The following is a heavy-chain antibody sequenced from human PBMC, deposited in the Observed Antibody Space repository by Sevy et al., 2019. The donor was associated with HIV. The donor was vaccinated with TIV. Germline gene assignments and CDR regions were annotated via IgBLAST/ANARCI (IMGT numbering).Heavy chain of an antibody. CDR3: VKDRIETILWSKGDWFDP. Sequence: GGSLRLSCAASGFTFSSYAMNWVRQAPGKGLEWVSGLSGNGGSTNYADSVKGRFTISRDNSKNTLYLQMSSLRTEDTAVYYCVKDRIETILWSKGDWFDPWGQGTLVTVSS. J-gene: IGHJ5*02. CDR1: GFTFSSYA. D-gene: IGHD3-9*01. V-gene: IGHV3-23*01. CDR2: LSGNGGST.